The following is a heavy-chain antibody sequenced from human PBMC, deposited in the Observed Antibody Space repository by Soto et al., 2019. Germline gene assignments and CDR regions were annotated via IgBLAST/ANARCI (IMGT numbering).Heavy chain of an antibody. Sequence: SETLSLTCAVYGGSFSGYYCSWIRQAPGKGLEWIGEIHPSGSTYYNPSLESRLTLSVDTSKNQFSLKLTSMTAADTAVYYCSRGIDSKKVGNYWGQGTQVTVPQ. CDR3: SRGIDSKKVGNY. CDR2: IHPSGST. D-gene: IGHD3-22*01. CDR1: GGSFSGYY. V-gene: IGHV4-34*01. J-gene: IGHJ4*02.